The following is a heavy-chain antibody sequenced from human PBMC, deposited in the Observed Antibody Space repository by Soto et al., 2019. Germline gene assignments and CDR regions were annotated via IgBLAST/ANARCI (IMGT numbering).Heavy chain of an antibody. CDR1: GGSISTYY. V-gene: IGHV4-59*08. CDR3: ARHDGSYLYYYMDV. J-gene: IGHJ6*03. Sequence: SETLSLTCTVSGGSISTYYWSWIRQPPGKGLEWIGDIYYTGSTNHNPSLKGRVTISVDTSKNQFSLKLSSVTAADTAVYYCARHDGSYLYYYMDVWGNGTTVTVSS. CDR2: IYYTGST. D-gene: IGHD1-1*01.